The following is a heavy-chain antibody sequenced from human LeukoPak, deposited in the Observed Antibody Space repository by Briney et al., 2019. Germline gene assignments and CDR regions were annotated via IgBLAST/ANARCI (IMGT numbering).Heavy chain of an antibody. CDR1: GFTVSSNY. Sequence: PGGSLRLSCAASGFTVSSNYMSWVRQAPGKGLEWVAIIKPDGSDKYYVDSVEGRFTISRDNAKNSLYLQMNSLRAEDTAIYYCARDTVFGVIIGPRMDVWGQGTTVTVSS. CDR3: ARDTVFGVIIGPRMDV. CDR2: IKPDGSDK. V-gene: IGHV3-7*01. D-gene: IGHD3-3*01. J-gene: IGHJ6*02.